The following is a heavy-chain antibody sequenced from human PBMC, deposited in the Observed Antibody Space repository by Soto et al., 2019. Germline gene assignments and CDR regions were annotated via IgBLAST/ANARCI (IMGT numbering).Heavy chain of an antibody. CDR3: AAGVGVDSSGPWYYYGMDV. J-gene: IGHJ6*02. D-gene: IGHD3-22*01. CDR2: IVVGSGNT. CDR1: GFTFTSSA. V-gene: IGHV1-58*01. Sequence: ASVKVSCKASGFTFTSSAVQWVRQARGQRLEWIGWIVVGSGNTNYAQKFQERVTITRDMSTSTAYMELSSLRSEDTAVYYCAAGVGVDSSGPWYYYGMDVWGQGTTVTVSS.